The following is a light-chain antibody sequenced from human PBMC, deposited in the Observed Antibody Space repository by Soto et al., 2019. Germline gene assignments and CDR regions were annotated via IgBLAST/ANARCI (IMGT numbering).Light chain of an antibody. V-gene: IGKV3-20*01. CDR3: QQYNNWPLT. Sequence: EIVLTQSPGTLSLSPGKRATLSCRASQSISSSYLAWYQQRPGQAPRLLIYGASSRATGIPDRFSGSGPGTEFTLTISSLQSEDFALYYCQQYNNWPLTFGGGTKVDI. CDR2: GAS. CDR1: QSISSSY. J-gene: IGKJ4*01.